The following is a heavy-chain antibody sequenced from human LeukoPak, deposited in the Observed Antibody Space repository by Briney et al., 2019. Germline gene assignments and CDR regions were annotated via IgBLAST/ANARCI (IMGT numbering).Heavy chain of an antibody. CDR3: ARERTGNSDSSGHYDY. D-gene: IGHD3-22*01. CDR1: GYTFTSYY. V-gene: IGHV1-46*01. Sequence: ASVKVSCKASGYTFTSYYMHWVRQAPGQGLEWMGIINPSGGSTSYAQKFQGRVTMTRDTPTSTVYMEQSSLRSEDTAVYYCARERTGNSDSSGHYDYWGQGTLVTVSS. CDR2: INPSGGST. J-gene: IGHJ4*02.